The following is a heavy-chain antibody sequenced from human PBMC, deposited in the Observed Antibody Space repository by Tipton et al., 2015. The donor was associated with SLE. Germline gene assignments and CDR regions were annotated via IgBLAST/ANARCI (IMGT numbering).Heavy chain of an antibody. D-gene: IGHD3-16*01. J-gene: IGHJ5*02. Sequence: TLSLTCTVSGGSISNSSYHWSWIRQSPGKGLEWIGSVYYSGSANYNPSLTSRVAISVDTSKNQFSLRLGSVTAADTAVYYCTRDASGGYNWFDPWGRGTLVTVSS. CDR1: GGSISNSSYH. V-gene: IGHV4-61*01. CDR2: VYYSGSA. CDR3: TRDASGGYNWFDP.